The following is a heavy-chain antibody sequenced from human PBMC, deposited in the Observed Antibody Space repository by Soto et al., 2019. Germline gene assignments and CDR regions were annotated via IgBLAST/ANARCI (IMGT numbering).Heavy chain of an antibody. CDR2: ISGRTGST. J-gene: IGHJ4*02. CDR1: GFTFSSYA. V-gene: IGHV3-23*01. CDR3: GVQYDY. Sequence: EVQVLESGGGLVQPGGSLRLSCAASGFTFSSYAMSWVRQAPGKGLEWVSAISGRTGSTSYADSVKGRFTISRDNSRNTLYLRMNSLRAEDTAVYYCGVQYDYWGQGTLVTVSS. D-gene: IGHD1-1*01.